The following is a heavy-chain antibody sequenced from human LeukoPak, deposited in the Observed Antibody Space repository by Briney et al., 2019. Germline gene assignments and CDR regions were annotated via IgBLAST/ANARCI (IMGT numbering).Heavy chain of an antibody. Sequence: ASVKVSCKASGCTFTSYGISWVRQAPGQGLEWVGWISAYNGNTNYAQKFQGRVTMTTDTSTSTAYMELRSLRSDDTAVYYCARASAYYDILTGFDYWGQGTLVTVSS. CDR2: ISAYNGNT. D-gene: IGHD3-9*01. J-gene: IGHJ4*02. V-gene: IGHV1-18*01. CDR1: GCTFTSYG. CDR3: ARASAYYDILTGFDY.